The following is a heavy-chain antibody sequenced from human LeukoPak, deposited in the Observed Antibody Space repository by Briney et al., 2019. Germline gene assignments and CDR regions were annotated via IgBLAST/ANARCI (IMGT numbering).Heavy chain of an antibody. Sequence: GGSLRLSRAASGFTFSSYGMHWVRQAPGKGLEWVAVIWYDGSNKYYADSAKGRFTISRDNSKNTLYLQMNSLRAEDTAVYYCARGEWLVDYWGQGTLVTVSS. J-gene: IGHJ4*02. CDR3: ARGEWLVDY. V-gene: IGHV3-33*01. D-gene: IGHD6-19*01. CDR2: IWYDGSNK. CDR1: GFTFSSYG.